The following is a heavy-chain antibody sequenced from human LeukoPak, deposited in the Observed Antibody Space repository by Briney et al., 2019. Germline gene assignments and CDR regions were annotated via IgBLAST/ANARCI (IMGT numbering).Heavy chain of an antibody. Sequence: GGSLRLSCAASGFTFSSYGMHWVRQAPGKGLERVAVIWYDGSNKYYADSVKGRFTISRDNSKNTLYLQMNSLRAEDTAVYYCARESPYCSSTSCYKGFDPWGQGTLVTVSS. V-gene: IGHV3-33*01. CDR1: GFTFSSYG. D-gene: IGHD2-2*02. CDR3: ARESPYCSSTSCYKGFDP. J-gene: IGHJ5*02. CDR2: IWYDGSNK.